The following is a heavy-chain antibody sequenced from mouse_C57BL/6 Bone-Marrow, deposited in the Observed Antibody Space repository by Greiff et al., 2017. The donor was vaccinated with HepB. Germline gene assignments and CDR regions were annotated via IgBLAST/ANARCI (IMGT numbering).Heavy chain of an antibody. CDR1: GYSITSGYY. Sequence: EVKLQESGPGLVKPSQSLSLTCSVTGYSITSGYYWNWIRQFPGNKLEWMGYISYDGSNNYNPSLKNRISITRDTSKNQFFLKLNSVTTEDTATYYCARLLPPYFDYWGQGTTLTVSS. V-gene: IGHV3-6*01. J-gene: IGHJ2*01. D-gene: IGHD6-1*01. CDR2: ISYDGSN. CDR3: ARLLPPYFDY.